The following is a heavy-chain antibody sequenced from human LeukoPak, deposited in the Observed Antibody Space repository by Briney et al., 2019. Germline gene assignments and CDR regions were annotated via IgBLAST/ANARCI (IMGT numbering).Heavy chain of an antibody. Sequence: GGSLRLSCAASGFTFSSYAMSWVRQAPGKGLEWVSAISGSGGSTYYADSAKGRFTISRDNSKNTLYLQMNSLRAEDTAVYYCAKTRPLDSSSWSHGDYWGQGTLVTVSS. CDR1: GFTFSSYA. D-gene: IGHD6-13*01. CDR2: ISGSGGST. CDR3: AKTRPLDSSSWSHGDY. J-gene: IGHJ4*02. V-gene: IGHV3-23*01.